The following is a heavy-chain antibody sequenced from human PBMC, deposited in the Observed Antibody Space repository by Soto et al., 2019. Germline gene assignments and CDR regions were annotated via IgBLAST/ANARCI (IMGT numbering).Heavy chain of an antibody. J-gene: IGHJ5*02. D-gene: IGHD6-13*01. CDR2: INHSGFT. CDR3: ARERPDGSRLDP. V-gene: IGHV4-34*01. Sequence: SETLSLTCVVYGGSFSGYYWSWIRQPPGKGLDWIGEINHSGFTNYNPSLKSRVTISVDTSKSQFSLKLSSVTAADTAVYYCARERPDGSRLDPWGQGTLVTVS. CDR1: GGSFSGYY.